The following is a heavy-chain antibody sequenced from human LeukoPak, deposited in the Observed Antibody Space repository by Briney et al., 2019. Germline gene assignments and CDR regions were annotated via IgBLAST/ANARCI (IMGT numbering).Heavy chain of an antibody. D-gene: IGHD6-13*01. V-gene: IGHV4-34*01. Sequence: SETLSLTCAVHGGSVRDNYWTWIRQPPGKGLEWIGKIHHSGSTKYNPSLKSRVTISLDTSKNQFSLKLNSMTAADTAVYYCAGHVSASAGGRWGQGTPVTGSS. CDR1: GGSVRDNY. CDR2: IHHSGST. J-gene: IGHJ4*02. CDR3: AGHVSASAGGR.